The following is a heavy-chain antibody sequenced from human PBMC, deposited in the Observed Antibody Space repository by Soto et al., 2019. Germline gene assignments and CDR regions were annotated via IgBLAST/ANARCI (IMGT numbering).Heavy chain of an antibody. J-gene: IGHJ4*02. CDR2: ISGNGGST. V-gene: IGHV3-64*01. CDR1: GFTFSSYA. Sequence: PGGSLRLSCAASGFTFSSYAMHWVRQAPGKGLEYVSAISGNGGSTYYANSVKGRFTISRDNSKNTLYLQMGSLRAEDMAVYYCARGPGYYFDYWGQGTLVTVSS. CDR3: ARGPGYYFDY.